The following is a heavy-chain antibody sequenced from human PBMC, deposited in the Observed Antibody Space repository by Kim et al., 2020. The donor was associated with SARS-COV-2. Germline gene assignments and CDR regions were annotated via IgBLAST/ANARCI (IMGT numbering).Heavy chain of an antibody. CDR3: ARDRWDCSSTSCYAGGHWFDP. CDR2: IWYDGSNK. J-gene: IGHJ5*02. D-gene: IGHD2-2*01. Sequence: GGSLRLSCAASGFTFSSYGMHWVRQAPGKGLEWVAVIWYDGSNKYYADSVKGRFTISRDNSKNTLYLQMNSLRAEDTAVYYCARDRWDCSSTSCYAGGHWFDPWGQGTLVTVSS. V-gene: IGHV3-33*01. CDR1: GFTFSSYG.